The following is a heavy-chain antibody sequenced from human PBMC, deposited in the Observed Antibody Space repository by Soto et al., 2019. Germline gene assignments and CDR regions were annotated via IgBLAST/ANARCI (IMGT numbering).Heavy chain of an antibody. CDR3: ARPRSSSRNYYGMDV. CDR1: GYNFNNYW. D-gene: IGHD6-13*01. J-gene: IGHJ6*02. V-gene: IGHV5-10-1*01. Sequence: PGESLKISCKGSGYNFNNYWINWVRQMPGKGLEWMGRIDPYDSYTNYSPSFQGHVTFSVDTSSPTAYLQWSSLKASDTAMYYCARPRSSSRNYYGMDVWGQGTTVTVSS. CDR2: IDPYDSYT.